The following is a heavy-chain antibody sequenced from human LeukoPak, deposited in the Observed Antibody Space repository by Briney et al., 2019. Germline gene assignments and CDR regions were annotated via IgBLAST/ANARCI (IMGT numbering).Heavy chain of an antibody. Sequence: PERSLRLSCAASGFTFSSYAMHWVRQAPGKRPEWVAVISYDGSNKYYADSVKGRFTISRDNSKNTLYLQMNSLRAEDTAVYYCAREVDYGDYLGSFDYWGQGTLVTVSS. J-gene: IGHJ4*02. CDR1: GFTFSSYA. CDR3: AREVDYGDYLGSFDY. D-gene: IGHD4-17*01. CDR2: ISYDGSNK. V-gene: IGHV3-30*04.